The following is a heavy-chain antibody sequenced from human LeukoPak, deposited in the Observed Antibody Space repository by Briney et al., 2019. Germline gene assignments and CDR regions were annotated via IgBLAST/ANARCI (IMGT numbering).Heavy chain of an antibody. CDR2: IKKDGSEK. D-gene: IGHD3-22*01. CDR1: GFTFSSYW. CDR3: ARPPYYYDISGYFDY. J-gene: IGHJ4*02. V-gene: IGHV3-7*01. Sequence: QSGGSLRLSCAASGFTFSSYWMSWVRQAPGKGLEWVANIKKDGSEKYYVDSVKGRFTISRDNAKKSLYLQMNSLRAEDTAVYYCARPPYYYDISGYFDYWGQGTLVTVSS.